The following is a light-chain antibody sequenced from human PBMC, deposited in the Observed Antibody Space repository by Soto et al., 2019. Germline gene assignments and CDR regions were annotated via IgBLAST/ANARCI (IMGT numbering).Light chain of an antibody. CDR1: QRLLYRSNNNDY. CDR3: QRYYTAPLT. CDR2: WAS. J-gene: IGKJ4*01. Sequence: DIVMTQSPDYLAVSLGERATINCKSSQRLLYRSNNNDYLAWYQQKAGQPPKLLIYWASTRESEVPERCSGSGAGTDFTLTISSLQPEDVAVYLFQRYYTAPLTFGGGKRVEIK. V-gene: IGKV4-1*01.